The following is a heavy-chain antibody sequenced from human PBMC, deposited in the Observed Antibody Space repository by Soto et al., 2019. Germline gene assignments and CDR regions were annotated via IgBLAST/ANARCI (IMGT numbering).Heavy chain of an antibody. J-gene: IGHJ4*02. CDR3: ARVAGYCCGGSCYWFDY. CDR2: IYHGGST. V-gene: IGHV4-38-2*01. D-gene: IGHD2-15*01. CDR1: GYSISSGYY. Sequence: SETLSLTCAVSGYSISSGYYWGWIRQPPGKGLEWIGSIYHGGSTYYNPSLKSRVTISVDTSKNQFSLKLSSVTAADTAVYYCARVAGYCCGGSCYWFDYWGQGTLVTVSS.